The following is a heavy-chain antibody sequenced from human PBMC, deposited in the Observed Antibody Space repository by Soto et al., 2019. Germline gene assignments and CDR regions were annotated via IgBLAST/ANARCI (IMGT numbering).Heavy chain of an antibody. J-gene: IGHJ3*02. Sequence: EVQLLESGGGLVQPGGSLRLSCAASGFTFSSYAMSWVRQAPGKGLEWVSAISGSGGSTYYADSVKGGFTISRDNSKNTLYLQMNSLRAEDTAVYYCAKMVGATTAFDIWGQGTMVTVSS. CDR2: ISGSGGST. CDR3: AKMVGATTAFDI. CDR1: GFTFSSYA. V-gene: IGHV3-23*01. D-gene: IGHD1-26*01.